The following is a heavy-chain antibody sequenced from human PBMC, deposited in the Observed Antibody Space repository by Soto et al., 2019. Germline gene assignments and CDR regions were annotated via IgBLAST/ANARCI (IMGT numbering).Heavy chain of an antibody. Sequence: GGSLRLSCAASGFTFSSYGMHWVRQAPGKGLEWVAVISYDGSNKYYADSVKGRFTISRDNSKNTLYLQMNSLRAEDTAVYYCAKDVSITMIVVVTYLDYWGQGTLVTVSS. J-gene: IGHJ4*02. V-gene: IGHV3-30*18. CDR2: ISYDGSNK. CDR3: AKDVSITMIVVVTYLDY. CDR1: GFTFSSYG. D-gene: IGHD3-22*01.